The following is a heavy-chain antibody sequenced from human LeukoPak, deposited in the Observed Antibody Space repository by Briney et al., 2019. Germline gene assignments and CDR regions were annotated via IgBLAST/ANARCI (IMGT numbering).Heavy chain of an antibody. D-gene: IGHD6-6*01. CDR1: GGTFSSYA. CDR2: IIPIFGTA. CDR3: ARWGQYSSSYNWFDP. Sequence: ASVKVSCKASGGTFSSYAISWVRQAPGQGLEWMGGIIPIFGTANYAQKFQGRVTITADESTSTAYMELSSLRSEDTAVYCCARWGQYSSSYNWFDPWGQGTLVTVSS. J-gene: IGHJ5*02. V-gene: IGHV1-69*13.